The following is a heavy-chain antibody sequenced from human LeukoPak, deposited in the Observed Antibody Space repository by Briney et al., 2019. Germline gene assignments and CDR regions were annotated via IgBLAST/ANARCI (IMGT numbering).Heavy chain of an antibody. V-gene: IGHV3-7*01. CDR2: IKQDGGEK. D-gene: IGHD4-17*01. CDR3: TRDTIGNYGAYPPALPI. CDR1: GFTFNTFW. J-gene: IGHJ3*02. Sequence: GGSLRLSCAASGFTFNTFWMTWVRQAPGKGLEWVSSIKQDGGEKYYVDSEKGRFTISRDNGKNSLFLQIKSLRAEDTALYYCTRDTIGNYGAYPPALPIWGKRTMVTVSS.